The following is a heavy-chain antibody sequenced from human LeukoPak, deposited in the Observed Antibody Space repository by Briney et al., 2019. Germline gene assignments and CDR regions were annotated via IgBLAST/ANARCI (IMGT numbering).Heavy chain of an antibody. Sequence: SETLSLTCTVSGGSISSYYWSWIRQPPGKGLEWIGYIYYSGSTNYNPSLKSRVTISVDTSKNQFSLKLSSVTAADTAVYYCARGLAIWFGESAYNLFDPWGQGTLVTVSS. V-gene: IGHV4-59*01. CDR1: GGSISSYY. D-gene: IGHD3-10*01. CDR2: IYYSGST. CDR3: ARGLAIWFGESAYNLFDP. J-gene: IGHJ5*02.